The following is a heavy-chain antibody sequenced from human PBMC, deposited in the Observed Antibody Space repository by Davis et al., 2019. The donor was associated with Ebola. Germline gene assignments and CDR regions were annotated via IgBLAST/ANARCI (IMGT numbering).Heavy chain of an antibody. V-gene: IGHV3-30*03. Sequence: GESLKISCAASGFTFSSYGMHWVRQAPGKGLEWVAVISYDGSNKYYADSVKGRFTISRDNSKNTLYLQMNSLRAEDTAVYYCASTLVVITNPFDYWGQGTLVTVSS. J-gene: IGHJ4*02. CDR3: ASTLVVITNPFDY. D-gene: IGHD3-22*01. CDR1: GFTFSSYG. CDR2: ISYDGSNK.